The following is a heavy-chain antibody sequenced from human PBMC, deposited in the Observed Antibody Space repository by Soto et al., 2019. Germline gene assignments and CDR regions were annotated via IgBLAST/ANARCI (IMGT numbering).Heavy chain of an antibody. D-gene: IGHD4-17*01. CDR2: IFDSGST. CDR1: GGSISGGVYY. J-gene: IGHJ2*01. CDR3: AREIIPLTTDWYFDL. V-gene: IGHV4-30-4*01. Sequence: QVQLQESGPGLVKPSQTLSLTCTVSGGSISGGVYYWSWIRQPPGKGLEWIGYIFDSGSTYYNPFLKSRVTISVDTSKNQFSLRLSSMTAADTAVYYCAREIIPLTTDWYFDLWGRGTLVTVSS.